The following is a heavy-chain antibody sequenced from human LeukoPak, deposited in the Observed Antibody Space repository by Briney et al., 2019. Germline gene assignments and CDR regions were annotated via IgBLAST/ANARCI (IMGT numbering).Heavy chain of an antibody. CDR3: ARVQQVGSGSYVGWAYYYMDV. Sequence: GASVKVFCKASGYTFPSSGISWVRQAPGQGLEWMGWISAYNGNTNYAQKLQGRVTMTTDTSTSTAYMELRSLRSDDTAVYYCARVQQVGSGSYVGWAYYYMDVWGKGTTVTVSS. V-gene: IGHV1-18*01. D-gene: IGHD6-19*01. CDR2: ISAYNGNT. CDR1: GYTFPSSG. J-gene: IGHJ6*03.